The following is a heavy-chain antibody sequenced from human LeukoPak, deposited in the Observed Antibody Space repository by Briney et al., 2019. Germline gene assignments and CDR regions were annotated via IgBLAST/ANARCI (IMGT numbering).Heavy chain of an antibody. Sequence: ASVTVSCKASGGTFSSYAISWVRQAPGQGLEWMGGIIPIFGTANYAQKFQGRVTITADESTSTAYMELSSLRSEDTAVYYCARGPLADYYDSSGSWGQGTLVTVSS. CDR1: GGTFSSYA. J-gene: IGHJ5*02. V-gene: IGHV1-69*13. CDR2: IIPIFGTA. CDR3: ARGPLADYYDSSGS. D-gene: IGHD3-22*01.